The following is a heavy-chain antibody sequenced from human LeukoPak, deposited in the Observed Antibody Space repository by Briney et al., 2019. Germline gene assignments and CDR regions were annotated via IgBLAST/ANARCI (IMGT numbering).Heavy chain of an antibody. CDR3: AKDWLAVADYYYYYGMDV. CDR2: ISYDGSNN. V-gene: IGHV3-30*18. CDR1: GFTFSSYG. J-gene: IGHJ6*02. Sequence: GRSLRLSCAASGFTFSSYGMHWVRQAPGKGLEWVAVISYDGSNNYYADSVKGRFTISRDNSKNTLYLQMNSLRAEDTAVYYCAKDWLAVADYYYYYGMDVWGQGTTVTVSS. D-gene: IGHD6-19*01.